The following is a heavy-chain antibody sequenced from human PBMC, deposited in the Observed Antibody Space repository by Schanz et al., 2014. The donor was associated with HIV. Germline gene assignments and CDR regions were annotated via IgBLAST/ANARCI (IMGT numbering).Heavy chain of an antibody. CDR2: ITGSGSST. CDR3: ARGAGDTDWGRI. Sequence: EVQLLESGGGLVQPGGSLRLSCAASGITFSSYAMNWVRQAPGKGLEWVSSITGSGSSTYYADSVKGRFTISRDNSKNTLFLQLNSLRAEDTAVYYCARGAGDTDWGRIWGQGKLVT. CDR1: GITFSSYA. J-gene: IGHJ3*02. V-gene: IGHV3-23*01. D-gene: IGHD5-18*01.